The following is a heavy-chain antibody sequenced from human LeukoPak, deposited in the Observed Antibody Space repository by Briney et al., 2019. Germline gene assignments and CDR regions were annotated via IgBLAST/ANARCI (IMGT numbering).Heavy chain of an antibody. J-gene: IGHJ4*02. CDR1: GSSISSYY. CDR2: IYTSGST. CDR3: AREIPILTGYKKGFDY. V-gene: IGHV4-4*07. D-gene: IGHD3-9*01. Sequence: SETLSLTCTVSGSSISSYYWSWIRQPAGKGLEWIGRIYTSGSTNYNPSLKSRVTMSVDTSKNQFSLKLSSVTAADTAVYYCAREIPILTGYKKGFDYWGQGTLVTVSS.